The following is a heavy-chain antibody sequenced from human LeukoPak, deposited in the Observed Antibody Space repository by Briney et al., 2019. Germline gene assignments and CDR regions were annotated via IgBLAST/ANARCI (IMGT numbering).Heavy chain of an antibody. CDR1: GFTFSSYG. D-gene: IGHD6-13*01. Sequence: GGSLRLSCAASGFTFSSYGMHWVRQAPGKGLEWVAFIRYDGSNKYYADSVKGRFTISRDNSKNTLYLQMNSLGAEDTAVYYCAKDRRQLVQSSCDYWGQGTLVTVSS. CDR3: AKDRRQLVQSSCDY. V-gene: IGHV3-30*02. J-gene: IGHJ4*02. CDR2: IRYDGSNK.